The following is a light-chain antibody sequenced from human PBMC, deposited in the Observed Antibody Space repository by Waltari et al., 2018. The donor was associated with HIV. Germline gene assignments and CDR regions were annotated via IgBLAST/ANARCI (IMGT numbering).Light chain of an antibody. V-gene: IGKV3-20*01. CDR1: QSVNGNF. CDR2: GAS. CDR3: QQYGSSPIT. J-gene: IGKJ5*01. Sequence: EIVLTQSPDSPSFSPGERATFSCRASQSVNGNFLAWYQHKPGQAPRLLIYGASNRATGIPDRFSGSGSGTDFTLAISRVEPDDSAVYSCQQYGSSPITFGQGTRLEIK.